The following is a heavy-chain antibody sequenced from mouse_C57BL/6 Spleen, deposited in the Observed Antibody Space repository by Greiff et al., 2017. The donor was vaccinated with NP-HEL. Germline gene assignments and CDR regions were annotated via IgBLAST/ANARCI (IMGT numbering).Heavy chain of an antibody. V-gene: IGHV1-62-2*01. CDR2: FYPGSGSI. D-gene: IGHD1-1*01. CDR1: GYTFTEYT. Sequence: QVQLQQSGAELVKPGASVKLSCKASGYTFTEYTIHWVKQRSGQGLEWIGWFYPGSGSIKYNEKFKDKATLTADKSSSTVYMELSRLTSEDSAVYFCARHEETGYYGSSPLFDYWGQGTTLTVSS. J-gene: IGHJ2*01. CDR3: ARHEETGYYGSSPLFDY.